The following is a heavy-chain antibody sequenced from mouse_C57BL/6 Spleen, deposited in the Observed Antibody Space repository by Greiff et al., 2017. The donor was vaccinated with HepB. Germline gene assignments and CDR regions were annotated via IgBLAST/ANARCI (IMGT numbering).Heavy chain of an antibody. Sequence: LQESGPELVKPGASVKISCKASGYAFSSSWMNWVKQRPGKGLEWIGRIYPGDGDTNYNGKFKGKATLTADKSSSTAYMQLSSLTSEDSAVYFCARSGYGSSYWYFDVWGTGTTVTVSS. CDR2: IYPGDGDT. J-gene: IGHJ1*03. V-gene: IGHV1-82*01. CDR1: GYAFSSSW. CDR3: ARSGYGSSYWYFDV. D-gene: IGHD1-1*01.